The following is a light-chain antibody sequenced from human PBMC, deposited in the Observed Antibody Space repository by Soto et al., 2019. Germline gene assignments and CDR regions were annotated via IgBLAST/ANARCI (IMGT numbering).Light chain of an antibody. CDR1: QSVTSNY. V-gene: IGKV3-20*01. J-gene: IGKJ1*01. CDR2: GAS. CDR3: QQYGSSPRT. Sequence: EIVLTQSPGTLSLSPGERATLSCRASQSVTSNYLAWYQQKPGQAPRLLIFGASSRATGIPDRFSGNGSGTDFTLTISRLEPEDFAVYYCQQYGSSPRTFGQGTKVDIK.